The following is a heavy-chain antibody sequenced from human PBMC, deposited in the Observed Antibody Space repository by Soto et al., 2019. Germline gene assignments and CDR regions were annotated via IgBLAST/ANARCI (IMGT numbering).Heavy chain of an antibody. CDR1: GGSINNYY. Sequence: SETLSLTCTVSGGSINNYYWSWIRQPPGKGLEWIGYVYYDGHTDYNPSLESRVTIAVDTSKNQFSLRLTSVTAADTAVYYCARDLFGGYCLDYWGQGALVTVSS. D-gene: IGHD5-12*01. J-gene: IGHJ4*02. V-gene: IGHV4-59*01. CDR2: VYYDGHT. CDR3: ARDLFGGYCLDY.